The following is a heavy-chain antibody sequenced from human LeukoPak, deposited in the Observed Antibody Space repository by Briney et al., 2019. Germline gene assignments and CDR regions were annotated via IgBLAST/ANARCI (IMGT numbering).Heavy chain of an antibody. D-gene: IGHD6-13*01. Sequence: GGSLRLSCAASGFTFSSYSMNWVRQAPGKGLEWVSYISSSSSTIYYADSVKGRFTISRDNAKNSLYLQMNSLRAEDTAVYYCARGSYVAAEDYWGQGTLVTVSS. J-gene: IGHJ4*02. V-gene: IGHV3-48*01. CDR1: GFTFSSYS. CDR2: ISSSSSTI. CDR3: ARGSYVAAEDY.